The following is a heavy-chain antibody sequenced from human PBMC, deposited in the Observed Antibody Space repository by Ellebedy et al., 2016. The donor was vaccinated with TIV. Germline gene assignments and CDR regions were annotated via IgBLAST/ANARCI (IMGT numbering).Heavy chain of an antibody. CDR3: RWELPVYYYYYGMDV. J-gene: IGHJ6*02. D-gene: IGHD1-26*01. CDR1: GFTFSSYA. V-gene: IGHV3-23*01. CDR2: ISGSGGST. Sequence: GGSLRLXXAASGFTFSSYAMSWVRQAPGKGLEWVSAISGSGGSTYYADSVKGRFTISRDNSKNTLYLQMNSLRAEDTAVYYCRWELPVYYYYYGMDVWGQGTTVTVSS.